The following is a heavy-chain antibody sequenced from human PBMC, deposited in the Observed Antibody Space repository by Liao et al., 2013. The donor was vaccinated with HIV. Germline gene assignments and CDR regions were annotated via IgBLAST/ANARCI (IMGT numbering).Heavy chain of an antibody. V-gene: IGHV4-30-4*08. CDR3: ANYGDYFDS. CDR1: GGSISSGDYY. CDR2: IFYSGST. J-gene: IGHJ4*02. D-gene: IGHD4-17*01. Sequence: QVQLQESGPGLVKPSQTLSLTCTVSGGSISSGDYYWSWIRQPPGKGLQWIGYIFYSGSTYYNPSLKSRLTISVDTSKNQFSLRLSSVTAADTAVYYCANYGDYFDSWGHGSPRSPSPQ.